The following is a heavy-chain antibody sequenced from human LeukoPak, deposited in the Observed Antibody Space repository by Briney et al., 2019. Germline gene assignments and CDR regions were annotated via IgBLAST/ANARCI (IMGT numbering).Heavy chain of an antibody. Sequence: ASVKVSCKVSGYTLTELSMHWVRQAPGKGLEWMGGFDPEDGETIYAQKFQGRVTITADESTSTAYMELSSLRSEDTAVYYCARPSVVVPAALDYWGQGTLVTVSS. CDR3: ARPSVVVPAALDY. CDR1: GYTLTELS. J-gene: IGHJ4*02. V-gene: IGHV1-24*01. CDR2: FDPEDGET. D-gene: IGHD2-2*01.